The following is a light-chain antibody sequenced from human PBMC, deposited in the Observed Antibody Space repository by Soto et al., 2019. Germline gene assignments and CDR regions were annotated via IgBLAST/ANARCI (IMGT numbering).Light chain of an antibody. CDR2: DVT. CDR3: NSYTGTSARYA. J-gene: IGLJ1*01. Sequence: QSALTQPASVSGSPGQSITISCTGTSSDVGRYNYVSWYQQYPGRAPKLIIFDVTNRPSGVSPRFSGSKSGNTASLTISGLQAADEADYYCNSYTGTSARYAFGTGTKLIVL. CDR1: SSDVGRYNY. V-gene: IGLV2-14*03.